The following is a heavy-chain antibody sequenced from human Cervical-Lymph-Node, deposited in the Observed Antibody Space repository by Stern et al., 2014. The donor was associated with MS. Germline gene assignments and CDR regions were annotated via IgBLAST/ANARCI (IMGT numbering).Heavy chain of an antibody. V-gene: IGHV3-30*18. CDR2: ISHDGTVK. J-gene: IGHJ4*02. CDR3: AKETGKAGSSYESYFDY. D-gene: IGHD5-18*01. CDR1: GITFNNHG. Sequence: VQLVESGGGVVQPGRSLRLSCAASGITFNNHGMHWVRQAPGKGLEWVAGISHDGTVKHYADSVQGRFTIFRDTSKMYLQMNSPRADDTAVYYCAKETGKAGSSYESYFDYWGQGTLVTVSS.